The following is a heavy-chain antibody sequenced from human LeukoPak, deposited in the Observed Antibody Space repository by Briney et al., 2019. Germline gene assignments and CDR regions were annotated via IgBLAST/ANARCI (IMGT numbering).Heavy chain of an antibody. Sequence: SETLSLTCAVYGGSFSGYYWSWIRQPPGKGLEWIGEINHSGSTNYNPSLKSRVTISVDTSKNQFSLKLSSVTVADTAVYYCARGRNPRTAGYCSGGSCYRIGMDVWGQGTTVTVSS. CDR1: GGSFSGYY. CDR3: ARGRNPRTAGYCSGGSCYRIGMDV. J-gene: IGHJ6*02. V-gene: IGHV4-34*01. CDR2: INHSGST. D-gene: IGHD2-15*01.